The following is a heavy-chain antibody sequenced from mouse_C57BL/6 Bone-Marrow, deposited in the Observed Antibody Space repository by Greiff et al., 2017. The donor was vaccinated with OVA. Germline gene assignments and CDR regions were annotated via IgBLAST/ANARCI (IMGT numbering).Heavy chain of an antibody. CDR1: GYTFTSYW. D-gene: IGHD2-4*01. CDR3: ARSSLYYDYDGPWFAY. CDR2: IHPNSGST. J-gene: IGHJ3*01. V-gene: IGHV1-64*01. Sequence: QVQLKQPGAELVKPGASVKLSCKASGYTFTSYWMHWVKQRPGQGLEWIGMIHPNSGSTNYNEKFKSKATLTVDKSSSTAYMQLSSLTSEDSAVYYCARSSLYYDYDGPWFAYWGQGTLVTVSA.